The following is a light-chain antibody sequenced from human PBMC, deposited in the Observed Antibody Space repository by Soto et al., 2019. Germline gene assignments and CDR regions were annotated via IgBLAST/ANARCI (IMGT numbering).Light chain of an antibody. CDR1: QDIRNY. CDR3: LQDHNYLWT. CDR2: GAS. J-gene: IGKJ1*01. Sequence: IQMTQSPSSLSASVGDRVTITCRASQDIRNYLSWYQQKPGKAPKLLIYGASSLQSGVPSRFAGSGSGTHFTLTITSLQPEDSASYFCLQDHNYLWTFGQGTKVDIK. V-gene: IGKV1-6*01.